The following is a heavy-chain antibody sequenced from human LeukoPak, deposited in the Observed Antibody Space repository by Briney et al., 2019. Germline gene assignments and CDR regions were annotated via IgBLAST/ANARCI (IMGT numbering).Heavy chain of an antibody. V-gene: IGHV4-38-2*02. CDR2: IYHSGST. D-gene: IGHD2-21*01. CDR1: GYSISSGYY. CDR3: ARDEHVFGVDH. Sequence: SETLSLTCTVSGYSISSGYYWGWIRQPPGQGLEWIGSIYHSGSTHYNPSLKSRVTISVDTSKNQFSLKLSSVTAADTAVYYCARDEHVFGVDHWGQGTLVTVSS. J-gene: IGHJ4*02.